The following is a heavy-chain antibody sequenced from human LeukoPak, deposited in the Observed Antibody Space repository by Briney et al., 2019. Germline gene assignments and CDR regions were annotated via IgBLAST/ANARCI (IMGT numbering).Heavy chain of an antibody. J-gene: IGHJ4*02. CDR3: AIAQSWDELFDS. V-gene: IGHV3-53*01. Sequence: AGSLTLSCAASGIAVIGNYMSWVRQPPGKGLEWVSFISINTDTFYADSVRGRFTISRDSSKNTLFLQMNSLSDEDSAVYYCAIAQSWDELFDSWGQGTLVTVSS. CDR1: GIAVIGNY. D-gene: IGHD1-26*01. CDR2: ISINTDT.